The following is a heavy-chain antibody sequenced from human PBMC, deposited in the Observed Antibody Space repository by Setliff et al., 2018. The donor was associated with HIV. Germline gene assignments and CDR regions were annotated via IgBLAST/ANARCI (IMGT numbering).Heavy chain of an antibody. J-gene: IGHJ4*02. CDR2: IYTSGST. Sequence: SETLSLTCTVSGGSISSASYYWSWIRQPAGKGLEWIGRIYTSGSTTYNPSLKSRVTMSLDTSKNHFSLKLSSVTAADTAVYYCARAVYYFDFWGQGTLVTVSS. CDR3: ARAVYYFDF. V-gene: IGHV4-61*02. D-gene: IGHD1-20*01. CDR1: GGSISSASYY.